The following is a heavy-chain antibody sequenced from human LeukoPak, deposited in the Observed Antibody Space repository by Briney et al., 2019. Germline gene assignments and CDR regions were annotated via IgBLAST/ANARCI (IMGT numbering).Heavy chain of an antibody. CDR3: ARPESGAFDI. CDR1: GGSFSGYY. V-gene: IGHV4-34*01. CDR2: INHSGSTS. Sequence: SETLSLTCAVYGGSFSGYYWSWIRQPPGKGLEWIGEINHSGSTSNHNPSLKSRVTMSVDTSKNQFSLKLSSVTAADTAVYYCARPESGAFDIWGQGTMVTVSS. J-gene: IGHJ3*02.